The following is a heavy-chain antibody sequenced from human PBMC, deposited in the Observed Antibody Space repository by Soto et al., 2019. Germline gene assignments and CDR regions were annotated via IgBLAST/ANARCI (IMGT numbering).Heavy chain of an antibody. V-gene: IGHV4-59*01. CDR3: ARVKSSGYYPLDY. Sequence: PSETVSLTCTVSGGSISSYYWSWIRQPPGKGLEGIGFIYDTGTTSYNPSLKSRVTISVDTSKNQFSLKLSSVTAADTAMYYCARVKSSGYYPLDYWGQGTLVTVSS. CDR2: IYDTGTT. J-gene: IGHJ4*02. CDR1: GGSISSYY. D-gene: IGHD3-22*01.